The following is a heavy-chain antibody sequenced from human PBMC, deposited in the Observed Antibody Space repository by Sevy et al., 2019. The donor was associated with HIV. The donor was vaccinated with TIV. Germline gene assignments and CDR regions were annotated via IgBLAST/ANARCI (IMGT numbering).Heavy chain of an antibody. CDR2: ISSSSSTI. D-gene: IGHD6-19*01. Sequence: GGSLRLSCAASGFTFSSYSMNWVRQAPGKGLEWVSYISSSSSTIYYADSVKGRFTISRDNSKNTLYLQMNSLRAEDTAVYYCAKNGVAGTFYYYYGMDVWGQGTTVTVSS. V-gene: IGHV3-48*01. CDR3: AKNGVAGTFYYYYGMDV. CDR1: GFTFSSYS. J-gene: IGHJ6*02.